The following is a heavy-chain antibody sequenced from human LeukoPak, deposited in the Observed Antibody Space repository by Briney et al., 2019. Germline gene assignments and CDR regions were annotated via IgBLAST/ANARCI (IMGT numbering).Heavy chain of an antibody. CDR3: ARWMVRGVTAFDI. CDR1: GGSISSGSYY. D-gene: IGHD3-10*01. CDR2: IYTSGST. Sequence: KPSQTLSLTCTVSGGSISSGSYYWSWIRQPAGKGLECIGRIYTSGSTKYNPSLKSRVTISIDTSKNQFSLKLNSVTAADTAVYCCARWMVRGVTAFDIWGQGTMVTVSS. J-gene: IGHJ3*02. V-gene: IGHV4-61*02.